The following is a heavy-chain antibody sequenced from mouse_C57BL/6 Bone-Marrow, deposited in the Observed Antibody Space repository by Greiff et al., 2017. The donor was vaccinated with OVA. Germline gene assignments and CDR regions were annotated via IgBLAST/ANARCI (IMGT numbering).Heavy chain of an antibody. CDR1: EYEFPSHD. V-gene: IGHV5-2*03. CDR3: ARHEGNLYYFDY. CDR2: INSDGGST. J-gene: IGHJ2*01. Sequence: DVMLVESGGGLVQPGESLKLSCESNEYEFPSHDMSWVRKTPEKRLELVAAINSDGGSTYYPDTMERRFIISRDNTKKTLYLQMSRLRSEDTAVYYCARHEGNLYYFDYWGQGTTLTVSS.